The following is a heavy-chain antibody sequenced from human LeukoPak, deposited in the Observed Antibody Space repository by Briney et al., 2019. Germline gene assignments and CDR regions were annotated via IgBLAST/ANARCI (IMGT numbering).Heavy chain of an antibody. CDR1: GYTFTSYG. CDR2: FDPEDGET. Sequence: ASVKVSCKASGYTFTSYGISWVRQAPGQGLEWMGGFDPEDGETIYAQKFQGRVTMTEDTSTDTAYMELSSLRSEDTAVYYCATRKHRWALSVILDYWGQGTLVTVSS. D-gene: IGHD1-14*01. J-gene: IGHJ4*02. CDR3: ATRKHRWALSVILDY. V-gene: IGHV1-24*01.